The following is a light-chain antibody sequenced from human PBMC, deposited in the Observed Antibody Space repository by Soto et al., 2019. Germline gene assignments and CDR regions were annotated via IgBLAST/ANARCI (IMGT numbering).Light chain of an antibody. CDR2: GAY. J-gene: IGKJ1*01. Sequence: DIQMTQSPSSLSASVGDRVTITCRASQSISIYLNWYQQTPGKAPKLLIYGAYTLQIGFPSRFRSRGSGTDFTLPISSLQPEDFATYDCPQTSSPPWTLGQGTKVEIK. V-gene: IGKV1-39*01. CDR3: PQTSSPPWT. CDR1: QSISIY.